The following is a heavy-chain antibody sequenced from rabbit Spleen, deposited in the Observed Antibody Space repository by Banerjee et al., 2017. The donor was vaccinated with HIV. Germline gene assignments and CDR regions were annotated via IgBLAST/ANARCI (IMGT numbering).Heavy chain of an antibody. V-gene: IGHV1S40*01. D-gene: IGHD8-1*01. CDR3: ARDSASSFSSYGMDL. CDR1: GVSFSGNSY. CDR2: IDTGSSDFT. Sequence: QSLEESGGGLVKPEGSLTLTCKTSGVSFSGNSYMCWVRQAPGKGLEWIACIDTGSSDFTYFASWAKGRFTISKTSSTTVTLQMTSLTAADTATYFCARDSASSFSSYGMDLWGPGTLVTVS. J-gene: IGHJ6*01.